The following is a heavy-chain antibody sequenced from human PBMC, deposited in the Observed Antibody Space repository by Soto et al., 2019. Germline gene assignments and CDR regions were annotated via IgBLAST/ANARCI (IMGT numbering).Heavy chain of an antibody. CDR1: GFTFSSYA. J-gene: IGHJ4*02. V-gene: IGHV3-23*01. Sequence: GGSLRLSCAASGFTFSSYAMSWVRQAPGKGLEWVSAISGSGGSTYYADSAKGRFTISRDNSKNTLYLQMNSLRAEDTAVYYCARLDIVVVPAAIYWGQGTLVTVSS. CDR2: ISGSGGST. D-gene: IGHD2-2*01. CDR3: ARLDIVVVPAAIY.